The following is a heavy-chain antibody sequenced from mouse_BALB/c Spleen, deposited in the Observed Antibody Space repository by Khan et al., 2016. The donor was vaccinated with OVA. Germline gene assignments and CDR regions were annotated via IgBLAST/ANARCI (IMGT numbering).Heavy chain of an antibody. J-gene: IGHJ4*01. CDR2: ISYSGST. CDR3: ARDGSRYNYAMDY. D-gene: IGHD2-3*01. V-gene: IGHV3-2*02. Sequence: EVQLLESGPGLVKPSQSLSLTCTVTGYSITSDYAWNWIRQFPENKLEWMGYISYSGSTSYNPSLKSRISITRDTSKNQFFLQLNSVTTEDTATYYCARDGSRYNYAMDYWGQGTAVTVSS. CDR1: GYSITSDYA.